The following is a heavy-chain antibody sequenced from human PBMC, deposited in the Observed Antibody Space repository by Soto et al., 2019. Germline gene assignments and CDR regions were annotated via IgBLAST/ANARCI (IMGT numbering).Heavy chain of an antibody. J-gene: IGHJ6*02. Sequence: SVKVSCKASGGTFSSYAISWVRQAPGQGLEWMGGIIPIFGTANYAQKFQGRVTITADESTSTAYMELSSLRSEDTAVYYCARVAYYDSSGYYRSTGYYGMDVWGQGTTVTVSS. CDR1: GGTFSSYA. CDR3: ARVAYYDSSGYYRSTGYYGMDV. V-gene: IGHV1-69*13. D-gene: IGHD3-22*01. CDR2: IIPIFGTA.